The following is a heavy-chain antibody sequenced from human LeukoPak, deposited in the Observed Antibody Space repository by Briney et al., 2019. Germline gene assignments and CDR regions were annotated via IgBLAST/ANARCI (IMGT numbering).Heavy chain of an antibody. V-gene: IGHV1-18*01. J-gene: IGHJ5*02. CDR2: ISAYNGNT. Sequence: ASVKVSCKASGYTFISYGISWVRQAPGQGLEWMGWISAYNGNTNYAQKVQGRVTMTTDTSTSTAYMELRSLRSDDTAVYYCARDSPYYYGSGSYFWFDPWGQGTLVTVSS. CDR1: GYTFISYG. CDR3: ARDSPYYYGSGSYFWFDP. D-gene: IGHD3-10*01.